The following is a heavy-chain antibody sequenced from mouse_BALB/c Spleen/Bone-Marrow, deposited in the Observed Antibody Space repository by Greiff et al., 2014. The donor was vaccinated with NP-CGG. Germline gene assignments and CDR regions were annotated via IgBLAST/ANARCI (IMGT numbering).Heavy chain of an antibody. CDR1: GYTFTGYY. CDR2: IYPGNVNT. D-gene: IGHD1-3*01. V-gene: IGHV1S56*01. CDR3: ARPKWAMDV. J-gene: IGHJ4*01. Sequence: QVQLQQSGPELVKPGASVRISCKASGYTFTGYYIHWVKQRPGQGLEWIGWIYPGNVNTKYNEKFKVKATLTADKSSSTAYMQLSSLTSEDSAVYYCARPKWAMDVWGEGTSVTVSS.